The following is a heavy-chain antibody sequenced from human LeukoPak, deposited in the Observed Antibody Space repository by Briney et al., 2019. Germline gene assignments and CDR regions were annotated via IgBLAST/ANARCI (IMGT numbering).Heavy chain of an antibody. Sequence: PSETLSLTRAVYGWSFSGYYWSWIRQPPGRGLEWIGGINHSGSTNYNPSLKSRVTISADTSKNQFSLKLSSVTAADTAVYYCARVQYDFWSGYPTYAFDIWGQGTMVTVSS. CDR1: GWSFSGYY. CDR2: INHSGST. D-gene: IGHD3-3*01. V-gene: IGHV4-34*01. J-gene: IGHJ3*02. CDR3: ARVQYDFWSGYPTYAFDI.